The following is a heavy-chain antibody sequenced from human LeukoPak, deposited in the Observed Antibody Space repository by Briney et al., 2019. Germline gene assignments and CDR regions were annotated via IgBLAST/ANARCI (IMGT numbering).Heavy chain of an antibody. J-gene: IGHJ4*02. CDR3: TRGDWLDY. CDR1: GFTFGDYA. D-gene: IGHD3/OR15-3a*01. CDR2: IRSKAYGGTT. V-gene: IGHV3-49*04. Sequence: GGSLRLSCTASGFTFGDYAMSWVRQAPGKGLEWVGFIRSKAYGGTTEYAASVKGRFTISRDDSKSIAYLQMSSLKTEDTAVYYCTRGDWLDYWGQGTLVTVSS.